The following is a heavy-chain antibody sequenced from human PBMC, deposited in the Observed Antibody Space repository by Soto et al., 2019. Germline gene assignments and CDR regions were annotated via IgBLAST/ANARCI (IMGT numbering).Heavy chain of an antibody. CDR3: ARRWIVVVVAATAKQEESWFDP. CDR2: IYYSGST. D-gene: IGHD2-15*01. Sequence: PSETLSLTCTVSGGSISSSSYYWGWIRQPPGKGLEWIGSIYYSGSTYYNPSLKSRVTISVDTSKNQFSLKLSPVTAADTAVYYCARRWIVVVVAATAKQEESWFDPWGQGTLITVSS. J-gene: IGHJ5*02. CDR1: GGSISSSSYY. V-gene: IGHV4-39*01.